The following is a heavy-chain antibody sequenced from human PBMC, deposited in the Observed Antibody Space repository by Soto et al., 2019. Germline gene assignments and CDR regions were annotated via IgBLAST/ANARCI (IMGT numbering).Heavy chain of an antibody. J-gene: IGHJ4*02. CDR3: TTYDYIWGSDLYRWAY. V-gene: IGHV3-15*01. CDR2: VLRKADGGTT. CDR1: GFPFANAW. Sequence: EVQLVESGGGLVKPGGSLRLSCAASGFPFANAWLSWVRQVPGKGLEWVARVLRKADGGTTDYAAPVKDRFIISRDDSRNTLHLQMNNLKTEDTAVYYCTTYDYIWGSDLYRWAYWGQGALVTVSS. D-gene: IGHD3-16*02.